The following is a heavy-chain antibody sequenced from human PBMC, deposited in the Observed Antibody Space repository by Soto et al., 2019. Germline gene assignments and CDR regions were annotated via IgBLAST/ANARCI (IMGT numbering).Heavy chain of an antibody. D-gene: IGHD3-22*01. CDR1: GFTFSNAW. CDR2: IKSKTDGGTT. CDR3: TTMRHYYHSSALPSYDY. V-gene: IGHV3-15*07. J-gene: IGHJ4*02. Sequence: GGSLRLSCAASGFTFSNAWMNWVRQAPGKGLEWVGRIKSKTDGGTTDYAAPVKGRFTISRDDSKNTLYLQMNSLKTEDTAVYYRTTMRHYYHSSALPSYDYWGQGTLVTVSS.